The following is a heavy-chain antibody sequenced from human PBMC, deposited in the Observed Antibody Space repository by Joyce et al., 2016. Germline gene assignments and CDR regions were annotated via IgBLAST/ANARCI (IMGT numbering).Heavy chain of an antibody. CDR3: ARVGGGAAAGRPFDY. D-gene: IGHD6-13*01. Sequence: QVQLLESGPGLVKPSETLSLTCTVSGGSVSSGNYYWSWIRQPPGKRLEWIAYIHYSGTTTYNPSLKSRVTLSLATSRNLVFLKLRSVTAADTAVYDCARVGGGAAAGRPFDYWGLGSLVTVSS. J-gene: IGHJ4*02. CDR1: GGSVSSGNYY. V-gene: IGHV4-61*01. CDR2: IHYSGTT.